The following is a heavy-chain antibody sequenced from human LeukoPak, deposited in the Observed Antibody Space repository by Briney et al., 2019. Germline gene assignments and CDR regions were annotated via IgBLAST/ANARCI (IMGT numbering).Heavy chain of an antibody. Sequence: SETLSLTCAVSGYSISSGYYWDWIRQPPGKGLEWIGTVYHSGTTFYNSSLKSRITISVDTSKNQFSLKLSSVTAADTAVYFCARDERFGVLNFWGQGTLVSVSS. V-gene: IGHV4-38-2*02. CDR1: GYSISSGYY. CDR2: VYHSGTT. CDR3: ARDERFGVLNF. D-gene: IGHD3-16*01. J-gene: IGHJ4*02.